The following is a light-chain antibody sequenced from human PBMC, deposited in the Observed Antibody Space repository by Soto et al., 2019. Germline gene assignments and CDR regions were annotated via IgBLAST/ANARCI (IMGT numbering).Light chain of an antibody. CDR3: QQYGGSPIT. J-gene: IGKJ5*01. V-gene: IGKV3-20*01. CDR2: GAS. CDR1: QSVSRR. Sequence: EFVLTQSPVTLSLSPGGRATLSCRASQSVSRRLAWYQQRPVQSPRLLISGASMRASGVPVRFIGSGSGTDFTLTITRLEPEDFAVYYCQQYGGSPITFGLGTRLEI.